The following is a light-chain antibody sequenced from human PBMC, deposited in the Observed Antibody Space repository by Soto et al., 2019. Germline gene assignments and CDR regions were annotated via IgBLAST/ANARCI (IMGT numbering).Light chain of an antibody. CDR3: QQYGSSPWT. Sequence: EIVLTQSPGTLSLSPGERATLSCRASQSVSSSYLAWYQQKPGQAPRLLIYGASSRATVIPDRFSGSGSGTDFTITISRLEPEDFAVYYGQQYGSSPWTFGQGTKVEIK. CDR1: QSVSSSY. J-gene: IGKJ1*01. V-gene: IGKV3-20*01. CDR2: GAS.